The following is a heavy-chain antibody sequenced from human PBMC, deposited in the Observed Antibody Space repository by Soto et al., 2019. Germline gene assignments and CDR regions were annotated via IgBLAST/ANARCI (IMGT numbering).Heavy chain of an antibody. CDR1: AYTFTSYG. D-gene: IGHD2-2*01. J-gene: IGHJ6*02. CDR2: ISAYNGNS. V-gene: IGHV1-18*04. Sequence: QVHLVQSGAEVKKPGASVKVTCKASAYTFTSYGISWVRQAPGQGLEWVGWISAYNGNSNYAQKYEGRVTMTTDTSTRTAYMELSSLRSDDTAVYYCARIADCSTTSCSFPSRFHVRGYYYYYGLDVWGQGTTVTVSS. CDR3: ARIADCSTTSCSFPSRFHVRGYYYYYGLDV.